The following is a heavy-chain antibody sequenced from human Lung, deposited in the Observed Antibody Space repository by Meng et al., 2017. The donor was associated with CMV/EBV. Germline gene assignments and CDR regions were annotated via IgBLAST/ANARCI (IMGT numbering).Heavy chain of an antibody. J-gene: IGHJ5*02. CDR3: TRETGETFWSGSHES. CDR1: GGSISSYY. V-gene: IGHV4-59*01. D-gene: IGHD3-3*01. CDR2: IYYSGSA. Sequence: SXTXSLXCTISGGSISSYYWSWIRQPPGKGLEWIGNIYYSGSANYNPSLKSPVTMSVDTSKNQFSLKLSSVTAADTAVYYCTRETGETFWSGSHESWGQGKXVTVSS.